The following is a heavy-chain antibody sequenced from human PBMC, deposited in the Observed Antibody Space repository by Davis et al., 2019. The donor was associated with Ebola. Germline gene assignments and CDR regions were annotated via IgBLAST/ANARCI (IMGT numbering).Heavy chain of an antibody. CDR1: GFSLSTSGVG. V-gene: IGHV2-5*02. Sequence: SGPTLVKPTQTLTLTCTFSGFSLSTSGVGVGWIRQPPGKALEWPALIYWDDDKRYSPSLKSRLTITKETSKNQVVLTMTNMDPVDTATYYCAHQGLSLGLEYSSSWGWFDPWGQGTLVTVSS. J-gene: IGHJ5*02. D-gene: IGHD6-6*01. CDR2: IYWDDDK. CDR3: AHQGLSLGLEYSSSWGWFDP.